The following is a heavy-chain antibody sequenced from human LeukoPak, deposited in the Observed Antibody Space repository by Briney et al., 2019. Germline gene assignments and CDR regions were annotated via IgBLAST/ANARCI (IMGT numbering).Heavy chain of an antibody. CDR1: GGSVSSGLYY. Sequence: SETLSLTCTVSGGSVSSGLYYWTWIRQPAGKGLEWVGRVSASGTTDYNPSLKSRVIISVDTSKNQFSLKLSSVTAADTAVYYCARSLRSITIFGVVTSFDYWGQGTLVTVSS. J-gene: IGHJ4*02. V-gene: IGHV4-61*02. CDR3: ARSLRSITIFGVVTSFDY. D-gene: IGHD3-3*01. CDR2: VSASGTT.